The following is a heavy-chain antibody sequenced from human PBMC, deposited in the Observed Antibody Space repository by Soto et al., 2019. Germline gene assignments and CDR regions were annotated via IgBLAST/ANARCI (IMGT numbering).Heavy chain of an antibody. J-gene: IGHJ4*02. Sequence: SETLSLTCTVSGASISSYYWSWIRQPPGEGLEWIAYIYHNGNTNYNPSLKSRVTISLDTSKDQFSLKLISVTAADTAMYYCARENSGSPGDYWGQGILVTVSS. D-gene: IGHD3-10*01. CDR1: GASISSYY. CDR2: IYHNGNT. V-gene: IGHV4-59*01. CDR3: ARENSGSPGDY.